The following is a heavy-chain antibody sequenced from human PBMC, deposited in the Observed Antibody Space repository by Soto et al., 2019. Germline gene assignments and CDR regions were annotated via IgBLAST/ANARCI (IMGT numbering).Heavy chain of an antibody. V-gene: IGHV3-30*03. CDR2: ISADGGSK. CDR1: GISFSNSG. J-gene: IGHJ6*02. CDR3: ARGSSSGYYFGLDV. D-gene: IGHD6-6*01. Sequence: QVQLVESGGGVAQPGRSLRLFCAASGISFSNSGMHWVRQTAGKGLEWVAVISADGGSKYYEEYVKGRFAISRDNSKNTLYLQMSSLRVDETALYSCARGSSSGYYFGLDVSGQGTTVTVSS.